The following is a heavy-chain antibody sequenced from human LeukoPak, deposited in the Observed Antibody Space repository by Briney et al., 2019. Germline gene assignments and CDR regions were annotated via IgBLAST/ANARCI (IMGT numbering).Heavy chain of an antibody. CDR1: GFTFSSHG. CDR2: ISYDGSNK. D-gene: IGHD6-19*01. CDR3: AKDNDSSGWSYFDY. V-gene: IGHV3-30*18. J-gene: IGHJ4*02. Sequence: GGSLRLSCAASGFTFSSHGMHWVRQAPGKGLEWVAVISYDGSNKYYGDSVRGRFTISRDNSKNTLYLQMNSLRAEDTAVYYCAKDNDSSGWSYFDYWGQGTLVTFSS.